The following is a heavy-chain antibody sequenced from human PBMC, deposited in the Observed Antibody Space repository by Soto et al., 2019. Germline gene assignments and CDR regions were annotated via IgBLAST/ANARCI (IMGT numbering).Heavy chain of an antibody. CDR1: WGTFLSYA. V-gene: IGHV1-69*13. D-gene: IGHD3-3*01. CDR2: IIPIFGTA. Sequence: SEQVSFKASWGTFLSYAISWVRQAPGQGLEWMGGIIPIFGTANYAQKFQGRVTITADESTSTAYMELSSLRSEDTAVYYCARDKARQGYDFWSGPAKNWFDPWGQGTLVTVSS. CDR3: ARDKARQGYDFWSGPAKNWFDP. J-gene: IGHJ5*02.